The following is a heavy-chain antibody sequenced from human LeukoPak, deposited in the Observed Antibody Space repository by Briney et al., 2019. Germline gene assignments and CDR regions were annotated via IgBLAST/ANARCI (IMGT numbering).Heavy chain of an antibody. CDR3: AKGAFCSGGSGSCYSDAFDI. Sequence: GGSLRLSCAASGFIFSSYAMSWVSQAPGKGLEWVSAISGSGGSTYYADSVKVRFTISRDNSKNTLYLQMNSLRAEDTAVYYCAKGAFCSGGSGSCYSDAFDIWGQGTMVTVSS. CDR1: GFIFSSYA. D-gene: IGHD2-15*01. J-gene: IGHJ3*02. CDR2: ISGSGGST. V-gene: IGHV3-23*01.